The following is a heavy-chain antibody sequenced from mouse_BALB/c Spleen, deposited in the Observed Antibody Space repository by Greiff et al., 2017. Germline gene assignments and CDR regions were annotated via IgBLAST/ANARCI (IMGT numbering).Heavy chain of an antibody. J-gene: IGHJ2*01. V-gene: IGHV1S81*02. CDR2: INPSNGGT. CDR3: TRGDRYGPLLD. Sequence: VQLQQSGAELVKPGASVKLSCKASGYTFTSYYMYWVKQRPGQGLEWIGEINPSNGGTNFNEKFKSKATLTVDQSSSTAYMQLSSLTSEDSAVYYCTRGDRYGPLLDWGQGTTLTVSS. CDR1: GYTFTSYY. D-gene: IGHD2-14*01.